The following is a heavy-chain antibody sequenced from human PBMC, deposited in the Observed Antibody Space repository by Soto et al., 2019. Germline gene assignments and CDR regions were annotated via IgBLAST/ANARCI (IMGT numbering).Heavy chain of an antibody. J-gene: IGHJ6*02. Sequence: EVQLVESGGVVVQPGGSLRLSCAASGFTFDDYTMHWVRQAPGKGLEWVSLISWDGASTYYAVSVKGRFAISRDNSKNSLYLQMNSLTTEDTALYYCAKNAVATGYIGMDVWGQGTTVTVSS. CDR3: AKNAVATGYIGMDV. V-gene: IGHV3-43*01. CDR2: ISWDGAST. D-gene: IGHD5-12*01. CDR1: GFTFDDYT.